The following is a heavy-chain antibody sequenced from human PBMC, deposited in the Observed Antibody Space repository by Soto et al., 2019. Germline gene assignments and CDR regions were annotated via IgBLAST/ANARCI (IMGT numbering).Heavy chain of an antibody. CDR3: AKRDPPAVAVTGTIF. J-gene: IGHJ4*02. Sequence: HPGGPLRLSCAASGFTFSGYAMSWVRQAPGKGLEWVSIITGSGTKTYYADAVKGRFTISRDDSKNTLYLQMNSLRVEDTAIYYCAKRDPPAVAVTGTIFWGQGALVTVSS. D-gene: IGHD6-19*01. V-gene: IGHV3-23*01. CDR2: ITGSGTKT. CDR1: GFTFSGYA.